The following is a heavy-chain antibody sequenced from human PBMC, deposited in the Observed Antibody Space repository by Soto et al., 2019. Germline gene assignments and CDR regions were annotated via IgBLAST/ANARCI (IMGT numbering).Heavy chain of an antibody. D-gene: IGHD3-10*01. J-gene: IGHJ4*02. V-gene: IGHV4-59*01. Sequence: QVQLQESGPGLVKPSETLSLTCTVSGGSISSYYWSWIRQPPGKGLEWIGYIYYSGSTNYNPSLKSRVTISVDTSKNQFSLKLSSVTAADTAVYYCARGGWVGGEAQLSDCWGQGTLVTVSS. CDR2: IYYSGST. CDR3: ARGGWVGGEAQLSDC. CDR1: GGSISSYY.